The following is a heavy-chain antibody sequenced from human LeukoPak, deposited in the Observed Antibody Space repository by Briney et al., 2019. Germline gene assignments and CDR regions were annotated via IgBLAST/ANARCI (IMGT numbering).Heavy chain of an antibody. CDR1: GFTLADYA. D-gene: IGHD3-10*01. CDR3: AKDMSPYGSGNYRLDY. Sequence: GGSLRLSSAPSGFTLADYAMHWVRHAPGKGLEWVSGLSWNSSSIGYAVSVKCRFTISRDNAKNSLYLQMNSLRAEDTALYYCAKDMSPYGSGNYRLDYWGQGTLVTVSS. V-gene: IGHV3-9*01. CDR2: LSWNSSSI. J-gene: IGHJ4*02.